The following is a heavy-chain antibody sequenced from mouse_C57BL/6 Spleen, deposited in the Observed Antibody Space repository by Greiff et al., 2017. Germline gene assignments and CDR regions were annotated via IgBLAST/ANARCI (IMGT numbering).Heavy chain of an antibody. D-gene: IGHD2-2*01. V-gene: IGHV1-62-2*01. CDR2: FYPGSGSI. J-gene: IGHJ4*01. CDR3: ARHEERPREGYTGMDH. Sequence: VQLQQSGAELVKPGASVKLSCKASGYTFTEYTIHWVKQRSGQGLEWIGWFYPGSGSIKYNEKFKDKATLTADKSSSTVYMALSRLTSEDSAVYFCARHEERPREGYTGMDHWGQGTSVTVSS. CDR1: GYTFTEYT.